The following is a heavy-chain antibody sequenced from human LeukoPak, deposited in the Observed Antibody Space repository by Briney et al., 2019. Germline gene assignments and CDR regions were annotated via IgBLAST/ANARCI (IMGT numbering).Heavy chain of an antibody. CDR1: GGSISSGGYY. CDR3: AREFRTDYGDLNYFDY. Sequence: SETLSLTCTVSGGSISSGGYYWSWIRQHPGKGLEWIGCIYYSGSTYYNASLKSRVTISVDTSKSQFSLKLSSVTAADTAVYYCAREFRTDYGDLNYFDYWGQGTLVTVSS. V-gene: IGHV4-31*03. D-gene: IGHD4-17*01. CDR2: IYYSGST. J-gene: IGHJ4*02.